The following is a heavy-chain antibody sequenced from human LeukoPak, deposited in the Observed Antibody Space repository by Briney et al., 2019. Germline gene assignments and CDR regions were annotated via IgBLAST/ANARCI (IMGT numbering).Heavy chain of an antibody. Sequence: SETLSLTCTVSGGSISSSSYYWGWIRQPPGKGLEWIGSIYYSGSTYYNPSLKSRVTISVDTSENQFSLKLSSVTAADTAVYYCARDQPGIAVAGTEIWGQGTLVTVSS. V-gene: IGHV4-39*07. CDR2: IYYSGST. D-gene: IGHD6-19*01. CDR3: ARDQPGIAVAGTEI. CDR1: GGSISSSSYY. J-gene: IGHJ4*02.